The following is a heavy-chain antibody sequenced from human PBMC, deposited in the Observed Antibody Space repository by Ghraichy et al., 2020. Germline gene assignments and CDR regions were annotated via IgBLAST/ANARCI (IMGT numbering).Heavy chain of an antibody. Sequence: GGSLRLSCAASGLTFSTYVMSWVRKAPGKGLEWLSSISGSSTRTYYAASVKGRFTISRDNSTSTLYLRMRSLRAEEKGVYYCENLTAVTNNFDHWGQGTLV. CDR3: ENLTAVTNNFDH. D-gene: IGHD4-11*01. V-gene: IGHV3-23*01. J-gene: IGHJ4*02. CDR1: GLTFSTYV. CDR2: ISGSSTRT.